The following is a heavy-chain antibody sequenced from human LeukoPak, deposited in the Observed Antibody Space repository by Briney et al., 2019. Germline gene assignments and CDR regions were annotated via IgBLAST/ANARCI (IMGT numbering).Heavy chain of an antibody. D-gene: IGHD6-13*01. Sequence: SVTVSCKASGYTFTGYYMHWVRQAPGPGLEWIGWINPNSGGTNHAQKFQGRVTMTRDTSISTAYRELSRLRSDDTAVSYCAAYLEQQLRFEYWGQGTLFTVSS. V-gene: IGHV1-2*02. CDR1: GYTFTGYY. J-gene: IGHJ4*02. CDR3: AAYLEQQLRFEY. CDR2: INPNSGGT.